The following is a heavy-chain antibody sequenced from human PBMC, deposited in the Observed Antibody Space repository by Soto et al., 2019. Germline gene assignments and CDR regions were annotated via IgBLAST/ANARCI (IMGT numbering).Heavy chain of an antibody. CDR3: ARGWNLAPQDACDI. D-gene: IGHD1-1*01. CDR1: GFIFSDFA. J-gene: IGHJ3*02. V-gene: IGHV3-30*04. Sequence: GGSLRLSCAASGFIFSDFAIHWVRQAPGKGLEWVATISNDGRNRYFADSVGGRFTISRDNSKNTLYLEMNSLRAEDTAVYYCARGWNLAPQDACDIWGQGTMVTVSS. CDR2: ISNDGRNR.